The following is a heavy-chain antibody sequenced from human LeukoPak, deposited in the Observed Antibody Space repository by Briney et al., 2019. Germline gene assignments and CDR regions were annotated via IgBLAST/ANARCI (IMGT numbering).Heavy chain of an antibody. D-gene: IGHD4-17*01. CDR2: IYYSGST. CDR1: GGSISSYY. Sequence: SETLSLTCTVSGGSISSYYWTWIRQPPGKGLEWIGYIYYSGSTNHNPSLESRVTISVDTSKNQFSLKLSSVTAADTAVYYCASYADYRFDYWGQGTLVTVSS. CDR3: ASYADYRFDY. J-gene: IGHJ4*02. V-gene: IGHV4-59*01.